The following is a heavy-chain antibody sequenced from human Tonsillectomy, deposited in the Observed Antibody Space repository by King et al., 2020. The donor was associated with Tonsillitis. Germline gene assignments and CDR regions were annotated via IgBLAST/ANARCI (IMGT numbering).Heavy chain of an antibody. J-gene: IGHJ4*02. CDR1: GFTFSSYA. V-gene: IGHV3-23*04. Sequence: VQLVESGGGLVQPGGSLRLSCAASGFTFSSYAMSWVRQTPGKGLEWVSDISGSGGSTYYADSVKVRFTISRDNSKHTLYLQMNTLRAEDTAVYYCAKESSIAARIFDYWGQGTLVTVSS. D-gene: IGHD6-6*01. CDR2: ISGSGGST. CDR3: AKESSIAARIFDY.